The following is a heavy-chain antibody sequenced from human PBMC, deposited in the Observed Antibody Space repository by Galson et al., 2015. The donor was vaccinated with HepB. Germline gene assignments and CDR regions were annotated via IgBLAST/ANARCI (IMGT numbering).Heavy chain of an antibody. V-gene: IGHV1-2*02. D-gene: IGHD6-13*01. CDR2: INPNSGGT. CDR1: GSTFTGYY. Sequence: SVTVSCKASGSTFTGYYMHWVRQAPGQGLEWMGWINPNSGGTNYAQKFQGRVTMTRDTSISTAYMELSRLRSDDTAVYYCARSAAAGRGNWFDPWGQGTLVTVSS. J-gene: IGHJ5*02. CDR3: ARSAAAGRGNWFDP.